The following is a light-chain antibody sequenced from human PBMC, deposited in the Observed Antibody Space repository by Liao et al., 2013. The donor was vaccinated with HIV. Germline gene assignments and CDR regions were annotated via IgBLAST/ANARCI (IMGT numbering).Light chain of an antibody. CDR2: QDD. CDR1: KLGDNF. V-gene: IGLV3-1*01. CDR3: QAWDSSTMV. Sequence: SYELIQPPSVSVSPGQTASITCSGDKLGDNFAFWYQQRPGQSPILVIYQDDKRPSGIPERFSGSNSRNTATLTISGTQAMDEAEYYCQAWDSSTMVFGGGTKLTVL. J-gene: IGLJ2*01.